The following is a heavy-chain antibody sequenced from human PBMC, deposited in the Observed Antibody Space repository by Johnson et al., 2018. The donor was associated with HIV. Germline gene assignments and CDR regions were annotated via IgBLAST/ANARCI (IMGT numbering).Heavy chain of an antibody. CDR2: IRYDGSNK. D-gene: IGHD4-11*01. V-gene: IGHV3-30*02. J-gene: IGHJ3*02. Sequence: QVQLVESGGGVVQPGGSLRLSCAASGFTFSNYGMHWVRQAPGKGLEWVAFIRYDGSNKYYADSVKGRFTISRDNSKNTLYLQMNSLRAEDTAVYYCGRDINYSNYVTDAFDIWGQGTVVTVSS. CDR3: GRDINYSNYVTDAFDI. CDR1: GFTFSNYG.